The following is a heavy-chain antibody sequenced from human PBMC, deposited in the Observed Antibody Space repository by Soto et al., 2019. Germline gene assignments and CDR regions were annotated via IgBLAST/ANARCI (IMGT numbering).Heavy chain of an antibody. J-gene: IGHJ3*02. Sequence: QVQLVESGGGLVKPGGSLRLSCAASGFTFSDYYMSWIRQAPGRGLEWVSYISSSSSTIYYADSVKGRFTISRDNAKNSLYLQMNSLRAEDTAVYYWSSKQLVLGDGLDIWGQGTMVTVSS. CDR3: SSKQLVLGDGLDI. CDR2: ISSSSSTI. D-gene: IGHD6-13*01. V-gene: IGHV3-11*01. CDR1: GFTFSDYY.